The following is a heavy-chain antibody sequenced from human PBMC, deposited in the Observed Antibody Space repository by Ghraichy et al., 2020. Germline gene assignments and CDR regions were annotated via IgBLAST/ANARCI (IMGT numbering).Heavy chain of an antibody. J-gene: IGHJ5*02. D-gene: IGHD3-3*01. V-gene: IGHV4-59*11. CDR1: GASINNHY. Sequence: SETLSLTCTVSGASINNHYWTWIRQPPGKGLEYIGYIYHSGSTNYNPSLKSRVAISIDTSKKEFSLDLRSVTAADTAVYYCARYDFEDNWFDPWGQGALVTVSS. CDR3: ARYDFEDNWFDP. CDR2: IYHSGST.